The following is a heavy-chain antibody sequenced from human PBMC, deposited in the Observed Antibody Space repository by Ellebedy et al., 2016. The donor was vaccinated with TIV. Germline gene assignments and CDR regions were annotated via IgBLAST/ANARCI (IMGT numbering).Heavy chain of an antibody. D-gene: IGHD1-1*01. CDR1: GFTFSSYG. Sequence: GGSLRLXXAASGFTFSSYGMHWVRQAPGKGLDWVADICYDGQNKFYAESVEGRFTISRDNSKNMLYLQMNNLRGEDTAVYYCVRRGWAHRGTDYWGQGTLVTVSS. CDR2: ICYDGQNK. CDR3: VRRGWAHRGTDY. V-gene: IGHV3-33*03. J-gene: IGHJ4*02.